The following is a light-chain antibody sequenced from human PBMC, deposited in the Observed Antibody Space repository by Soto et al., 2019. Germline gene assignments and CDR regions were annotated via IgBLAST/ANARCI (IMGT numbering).Light chain of an antibody. CDR1: QSIASN. V-gene: IGKV3-15*01. CDR3: QQYNNWPPLT. J-gene: IGKJ4*01. Sequence: EVIMTQSPATLSVSPGARATLSCRASQSIASNLAWYRQKPGQAPRLLIYRASTRATGIPARISGSGSGTEFTLTISSLQSEDFAVYYCQQYNNWPPLTFGGGTKVEIK. CDR2: RAS.